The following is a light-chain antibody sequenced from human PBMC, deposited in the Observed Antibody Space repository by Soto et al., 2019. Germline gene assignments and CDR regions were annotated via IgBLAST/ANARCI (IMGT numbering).Light chain of an antibody. Sequence: IQMTQFPSSLSASVRDRVTITCRASQSISSWLAWYQQKPGKAPKLLIYDASSLESGVPSRFSGSGSGTEFTLTISSLQPDDFATYYCQQYNSYSYTFGQGTKVDIK. CDR1: QSISSW. V-gene: IGKV1-5*01. CDR2: DAS. J-gene: IGKJ2*01. CDR3: QQYNSYSYT.